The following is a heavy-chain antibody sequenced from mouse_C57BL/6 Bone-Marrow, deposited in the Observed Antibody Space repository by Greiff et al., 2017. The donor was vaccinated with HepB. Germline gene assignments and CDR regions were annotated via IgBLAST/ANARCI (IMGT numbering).Heavy chain of an antibody. J-gene: IGHJ4*01. CDR3: ARSGGPYAMDY. CDR1: GYTFTSYG. Sequence: QVQPQQSGAELARPGASVKLSCKASGYTFTSYGISWVKQRTGQGLEWIGEIYPRSGNTYYNEKFKGKATLTADKSSSTAYMALRILTSEDSAVYFCARSGGPYAMDYWGQGTSVTVSS. V-gene: IGHV1-81*01. D-gene: IGHD3-1*01. CDR2: IYPRSGNT.